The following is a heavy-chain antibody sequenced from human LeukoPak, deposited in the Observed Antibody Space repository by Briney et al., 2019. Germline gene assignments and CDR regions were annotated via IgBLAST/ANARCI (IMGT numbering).Heavy chain of an antibody. J-gene: IGHJ4*02. V-gene: IGHV3-23*01. CDR3: AKDALSAVTTFDY. D-gene: IGHD4-17*01. Sequence: GGSLRLSCVVSGFTFSSYWMNWVRQAPGKGLEWVSAISASGGSTYYADSVKGRFSISRDNSKNTVYLQMNSLRVEDTAVYYCAKDALSAVTTFDYWGQGTLVTVSS. CDR2: ISASGGST. CDR1: GFTFSSYW.